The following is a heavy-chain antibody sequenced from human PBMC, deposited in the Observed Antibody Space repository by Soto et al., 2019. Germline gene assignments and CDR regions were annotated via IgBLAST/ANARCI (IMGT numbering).Heavy chain of an antibody. Sequence: SVKVSCKASGGTFSSYAISWVRQAPGQGLEWMGGIIPIFGTANYAQKFQGRVTITADESTSTAYMELSSLRSEDTAVYYCAREGGGVFYYDSSGYHGWFDPWG. CDR3: AREGGGVFYYDSSGYHGWFDP. CDR1: GGTFSSYA. J-gene: IGHJ5*02. CDR2: IIPIFGTA. D-gene: IGHD3-22*01. V-gene: IGHV1-69*13.